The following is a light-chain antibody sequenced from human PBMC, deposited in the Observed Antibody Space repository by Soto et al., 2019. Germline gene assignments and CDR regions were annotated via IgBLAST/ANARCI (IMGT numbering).Light chain of an antibody. CDR1: SSNIGSNT. CDR3: AGWDDSLNGVV. V-gene: IGLV1-44*01. J-gene: IGLJ2*01. Sequence: QSVLTQPPSASGTPGQRVTISCSGSSSNIGSNTVNWYRQLLGTAPKLLIYSNNQRPSGVPDRFSGSKSGTSASLAISGLQSEDEADYYCAGWDDSLNGVVFGGGTKLTVL. CDR2: SNN.